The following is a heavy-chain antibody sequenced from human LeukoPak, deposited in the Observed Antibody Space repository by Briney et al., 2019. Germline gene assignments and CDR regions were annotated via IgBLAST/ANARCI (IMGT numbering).Heavy chain of an antibody. CDR1: GYSFTSSW. J-gene: IGHJ4*02. D-gene: IGHD1-1*01. CDR2: IYPGDSDT. V-gene: IGHV5-51*01. Sequence: GESLKISCKGSGYSFTSSWIGWVRQMPGKGLEWMGIIYPGDSDTRYSPSFQGQVTISADKSISTAYLQWSSLKASDTAMYYCARKPGPTGASADFDYWGQGTLVTVSS. CDR3: ARKPGPTGASADFDY.